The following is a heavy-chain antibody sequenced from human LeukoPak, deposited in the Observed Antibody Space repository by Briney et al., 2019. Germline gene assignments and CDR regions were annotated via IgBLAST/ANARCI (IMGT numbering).Heavy chain of an antibody. D-gene: IGHD6-6*01. Sequence: SETLSLTCTVSGGSISTGSYYWSWIRQPAGKELQWIGRIFTSGSTNYNPSLKSRVTISVDTPKNQFSLKLSSVTAADTAVYYCARDSSSSRVKYFQHWGQGTLVTVSS. CDR3: ARDSSSSRVKYFQH. CDR1: GGSISTGSYY. CDR2: IFTSGST. V-gene: IGHV4-61*02. J-gene: IGHJ1*01.